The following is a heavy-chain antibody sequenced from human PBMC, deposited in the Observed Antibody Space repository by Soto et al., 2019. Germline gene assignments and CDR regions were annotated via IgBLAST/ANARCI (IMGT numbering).Heavy chain of an antibody. Sequence: QVQLEQSGDEVKKPGASVKVSCKASGYIFVNYGIAWVRQAPGQGLEWLGRISAYTGNTYYATKVQGRLTLTTDASTRTAFRDLGSLTSADTAVYYCAMVDLCVTPTPQDVWGQGTTVTVSS. CDR2: ISAYTGNT. V-gene: IGHV1-18*01. CDR1: GYIFVNYG. J-gene: IGHJ6*02. D-gene: IGHD3-16*02. CDR3: AMVDLCVTPTPQDV.